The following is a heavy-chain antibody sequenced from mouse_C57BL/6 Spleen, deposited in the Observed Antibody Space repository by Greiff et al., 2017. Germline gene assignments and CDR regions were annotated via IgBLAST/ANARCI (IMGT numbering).Heavy chain of an antibody. D-gene: IGHD1-1*01. V-gene: IGHV2-2*01. CDR2: IWSGGST. CDR1: GFSLTSYG. J-gene: IGHJ1*03. Sequence: VKLVESGPGLVQPSQSLSITCTVSGFSLTSYGVHWVRQSPGKGLEWLGVIWSGGSTDSNAAFISRLSISKDNSKSQVFFKMNSLQADDTAIYYFARNGHGSSRWYFDVWGTGTTVTVSS. CDR3: ARNGHGSSRWYFDV.